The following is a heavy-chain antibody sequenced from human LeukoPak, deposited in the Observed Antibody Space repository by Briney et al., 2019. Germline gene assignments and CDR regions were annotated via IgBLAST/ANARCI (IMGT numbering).Heavy chain of an antibody. V-gene: IGHV4-31*03. D-gene: IGHD1-14*01. J-gene: IGHJ3*02. Sequence: SETLSLTCTVSGGSISSGGYYWSWIRQHPGLGLEWIGYIYYSGSTYYNPSLKSRVTISVDTSKNQFSLKLSSVTAADTAVYYCARLIRTPPLRDAFDIWGQGTMVTVSS. CDR3: ARLIRTPPLRDAFDI. CDR2: IYYSGST. CDR1: GGSISSGGYY.